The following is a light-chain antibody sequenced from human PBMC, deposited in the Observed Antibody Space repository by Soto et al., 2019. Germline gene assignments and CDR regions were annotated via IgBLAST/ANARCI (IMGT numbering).Light chain of an antibody. Sequence: EFVLTQSPGTLSLSPGERPTLSCRASQTVRNNYLAWYHQKPGQAPRLLIYDASSRATGIPDRFSGGGSGTDFTLTSSRLEPEDFAVYYCQQFSSYPLTFGGGTKVEIK. V-gene: IGKV3-20*01. CDR1: QTVRNNY. J-gene: IGKJ4*01. CDR3: QQFSSYPLT. CDR2: DAS.